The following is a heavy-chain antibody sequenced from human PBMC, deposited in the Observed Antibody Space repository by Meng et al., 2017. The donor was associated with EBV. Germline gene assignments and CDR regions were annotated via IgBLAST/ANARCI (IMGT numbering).Heavy chain of an antibody. Sequence: GGWFAPGWSRSLSFAAAGFTFSDYYMSWIRQARGKGLGWVSYISSSGSTIYYADSVKGRFTISRYNAKNSLYLQMNSLRAEDTAVYYCARRVVTGGFFDYWGQGTLVTVSS. CDR1: GFTFSDYY. CDR2: ISSSGSTI. V-gene: IGHV3-11*01. CDR3: ARRVVTGGFFDY. D-gene: IGHD2-21*02. J-gene: IGHJ4*02.